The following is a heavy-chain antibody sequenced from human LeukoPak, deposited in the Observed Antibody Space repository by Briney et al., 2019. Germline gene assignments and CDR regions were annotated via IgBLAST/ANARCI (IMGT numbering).Heavy chain of an antibody. CDR1: GGSISSYY. CDR3: ARSFYGGNSDY. Sequence: SETLSLTCTVSGGSISSYYWSWIRQPPGKGLEWIGYIHFSGSTSYNPSLKSRVTISVDTSKNHFSLKLSSVTAADTAIYYCARSFYGGNSDYWGQGTLLTVSS. V-gene: IGHV4-59*01. CDR2: IHFSGST. J-gene: IGHJ4*02. D-gene: IGHD4-23*01.